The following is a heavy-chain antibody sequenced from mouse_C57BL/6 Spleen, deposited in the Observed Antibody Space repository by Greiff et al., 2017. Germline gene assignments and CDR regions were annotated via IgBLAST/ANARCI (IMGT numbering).Heavy chain of an antibody. CDR2: IDPSDSYT. V-gene: IGHV1-69*01. CDR3: ATVGYCGSSPYFAV. CDR1: GYTFTSYW. J-gene: IGHJ1*03. Sequence: QVQLQQPGAELVMPGASVKLSCKASGYTFTSYWMHWVKQRPGQGLEWIGEIDPSDSYTNYNQKFQGKSQLTVDKSSSPAYMPLSSHTSQDTTVYYCATVGYCGSSPYFAVWGTGTPVTVSA. D-gene: IGHD1-1*01.